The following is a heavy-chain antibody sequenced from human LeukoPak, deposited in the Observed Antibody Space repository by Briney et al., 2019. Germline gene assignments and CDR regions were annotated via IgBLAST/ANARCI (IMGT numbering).Heavy chain of an antibody. Sequence: KPSETLSLTCTVSGGSISSYYWSWIRQPPGKGLEWIGYIYYSGSTNYNPSLKSRVTISVDTSKNQFSLKLSSVTAADTAVYYCARAGYSSGWYIDYWGQATLVTVSS. CDR1: GGSISSYY. D-gene: IGHD6-19*01. CDR2: IYYSGST. J-gene: IGHJ4*02. CDR3: ARAGYSSGWYIDY. V-gene: IGHV4-59*01.